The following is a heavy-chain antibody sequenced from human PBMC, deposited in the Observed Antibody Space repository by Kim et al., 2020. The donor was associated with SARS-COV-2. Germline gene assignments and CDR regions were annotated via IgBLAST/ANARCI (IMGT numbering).Heavy chain of an antibody. D-gene: IGHD4-17*01. CDR3: ARVTTVVTPTLDY. Sequence: YSTSLKTRLTISKDTSKNQVVLTMTNMDPVDTATYYCARVTTVVTPTLDYWGQGTLVTVSS. V-gene: IGHV2-70*01. J-gene: IGHJ4*02.